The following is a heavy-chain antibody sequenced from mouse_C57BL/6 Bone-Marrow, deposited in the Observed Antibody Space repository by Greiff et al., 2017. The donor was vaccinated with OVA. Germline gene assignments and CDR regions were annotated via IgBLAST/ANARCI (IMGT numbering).Heavy chain of an antibody. V-gene: IGHV14-4*01. CDR1: GFNIKDDY. D-gene: IGHD2-5*01. J-gene: IGHJ2*01. Sequence: VQLKESGAELVRPGASVKLSCTASGFNIKDDYMHWVKQRPEQGLEWIGWIDPENGDTEYASKFQGKATITADTSSNTAYLQLSSLTTEDTAVYNCTSNSNFDYGGKGTTRTVSS. CDR2: IDPENGDT. CDR3: TSNSNFDY.